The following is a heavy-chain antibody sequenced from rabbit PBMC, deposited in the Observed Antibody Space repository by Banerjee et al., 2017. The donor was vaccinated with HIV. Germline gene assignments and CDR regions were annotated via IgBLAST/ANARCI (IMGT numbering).Heavy chain of an antibody. D-gene: IGHD4-2*01. V-gene: IGHV1S45*01. J-gene: IGHJ4*01. CDR2: IYAGDGST. CDR1: GFDFSSNS. Sequence: QEQLEESGGDLVKPGASLTLTCTTSGFDFSSNSMCWVRQAPGKGLEWIGCIYAGDGSTDYASWAKGRFTISKTSSTTVTLQMTSLTAADTATYFCARDAGYAGSNLWGPGTLVTVS. CDR3: ARDAGYAGSNL.